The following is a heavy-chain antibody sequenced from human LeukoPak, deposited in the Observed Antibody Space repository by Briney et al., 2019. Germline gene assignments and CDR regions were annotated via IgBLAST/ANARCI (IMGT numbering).Heavy chain of an antibody. D-gene: IGHD6-19*01. CDR3: ARGGSSGWRTPNDDY. V-gene: IGHV1-18*01. CDR1: GYTFTSYG. J-gene: IGHJ4*02. Sequence: ASVEVSCKTSGYTFTSYGISWVRQAPGQGLEWMGWLSPYNDNTNYAQKLQGRVTMTTDTSTSTAYMELRSLRSDDTAVYYCARGGSSGWRTPNDDYWGQGTLVTVSS. CDR2: LSPYNDNT.